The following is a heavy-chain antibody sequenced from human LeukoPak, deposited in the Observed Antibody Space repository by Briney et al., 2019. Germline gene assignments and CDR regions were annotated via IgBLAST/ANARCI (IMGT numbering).Heavy chain of an antibody. J-gene: IGHJ6*03. Sequence: PGGSLRLSCAASGFTLRTYGMHWVRQAPGKGLEWVAFIRNDGTNKYYADSVKGRFTISRDNSKNTLYLQMNSLRDEDTAVYYCVREGKNMDVWGKGTTVTISS. V-gene: IGHV3-30*02. CDR3: VREGKNMDV. CDR2: IRNDGTNK. CDR1: GFTLRTYG.